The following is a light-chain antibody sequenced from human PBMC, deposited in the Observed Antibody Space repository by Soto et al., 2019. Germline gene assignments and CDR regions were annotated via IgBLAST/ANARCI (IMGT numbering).Light chain of an antibody. V-gene: IGLV6-57*02. CDR2: EDN. CDR3: QSYDSSKGVV. CDR1: SGSIASNY. J-gene: IGLJ2*01. Sequence: NFMLTQPHSVSKSPGKTVTISCTGSSGSIASNYVQWYQQRPGSAPTTVIYEDNQRPSGVPDRFSGSIDSSSNSASLTISGLKTEDEADYYCQSYDSSKGVVFGGGTKLTVL.